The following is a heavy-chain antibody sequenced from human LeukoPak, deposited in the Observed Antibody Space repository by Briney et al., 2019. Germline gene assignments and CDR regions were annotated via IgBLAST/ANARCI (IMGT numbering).Heavy chain of an antibody. Sequence: GGSLRLSCAASGFTFSSYAMSWVRQAPGKGLEWVSAISGSGGSTYYADSVRGRFTISRDNAKNSLYLQMNSLRAEDTAVYYCARDFGLWSGYPALDIWGQGTMVTVSS. V-gene: IGHV3-23*01. CDR2: ISGSGGST. CDR1: GFTFSSYA. D-gene: IGHD3-3*01. CDR3: ARDFGLWSGYPALDI. J-gene: IGHJ3*02.